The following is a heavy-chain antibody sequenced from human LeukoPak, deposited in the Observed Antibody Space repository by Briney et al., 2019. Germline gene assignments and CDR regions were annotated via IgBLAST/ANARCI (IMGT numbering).Heavy chain of an antibody. CDR2: IIPILGIA. CDR1: GGTFSSYA. CDR3: ARVKELGPGYYFDY. J-gene: IGHJ4*02. V-gene: IGHV1-69*04. D-gene: IGHD3-10*01. Sequence: ASVKVSCKASGGTFSSYAISWVRQAPGQGLEWMGRIIPILGIANYAQKFQGRVTITADKSTSTAYMELSSLRSEDTAVYYCARVKELGPGYYFDYWGQGTLVTVSS.